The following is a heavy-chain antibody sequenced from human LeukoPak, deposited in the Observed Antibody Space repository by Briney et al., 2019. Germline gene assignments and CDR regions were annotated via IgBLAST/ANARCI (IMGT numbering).Heavy chain of an antibody. D-gene: IGHD3-22*01. Sequence: SETLSLTCAVYGGSFSGYYWSWIRQPPGKGLEWIGEINRSGSTNYNPSLKSRVTISVDTSKNQFSLKLSSVTAADTAVYYCARIVVVTALRIDYWGQGTLVTVSS. CDR1: GGSFSGYY. J-gene: IGHJ4*02. CDR3: ARIVVVTALRIDY. CDR2: INRSGST. V-gene: IGHV4-34*01.